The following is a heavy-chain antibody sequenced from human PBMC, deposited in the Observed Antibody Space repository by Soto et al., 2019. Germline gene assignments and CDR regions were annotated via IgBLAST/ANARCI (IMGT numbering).Heavy chain of an antibody. D-gene: IGHD2-15*01. CDR1: GDSVSSNSAA. Sequence: SQTLSLTCAISGDSVSSNSAAWNWIRQSPSRGLEWLGRTYYRSKWYNDCAVSVKSRITINPDTSKNQFSLQLNSVTPEDTAVYYCARGHCSGGSCYFENYGMDVWGQGTTVTVSS. CDR2: TYYRSKWYN. CDR3: ARGHCSGGSCYFENYGMDV. V-gene: IGHV6-1*01. J-gene: IGHJ6*02.